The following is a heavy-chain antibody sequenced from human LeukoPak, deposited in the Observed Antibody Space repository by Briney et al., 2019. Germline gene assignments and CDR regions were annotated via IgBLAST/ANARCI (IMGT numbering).Heavy chain of an antibody. CDR1: GGSISSSRYY. Sequence: SETLSLTCTVSGGSISSSRYYWGWIRQPPGKGLEWIGSIYYSGSTYYNPSLKSRVTISVDTSKNQFSLKLSSVTAADTAVYYCASQGGIGYFDYWGQGTLVTVSS. D-gene: IGHD1-14*01. V-gene: IGHV4-39*01. CDR3: ASQGGIGYFDY. J-gene: IGHJ4*02. CDR2: IYYSGST.